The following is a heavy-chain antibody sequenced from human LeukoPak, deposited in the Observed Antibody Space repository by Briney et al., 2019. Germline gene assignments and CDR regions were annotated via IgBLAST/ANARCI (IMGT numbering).Heavy chain of an antibody. D-gene: IGHD3-3*01. CDR2: IYYSGST. CDR3: ARYYDFWGASYGNYYMDV. J-gene: IGHJ6*03. Sequence: SETLSLTCTVSGGSISSSSYYWGWIRQPPGKGLEWIGIIYYSGSTYYNPSLKSRVTISVDTSKNQFSLKLSSVTAADTAVYYCARYYDFWGASYGNYYMDVWGKGTTVTVSS. CDR1: GGSISSSSYY. V-gene: IGHV4-39*01.